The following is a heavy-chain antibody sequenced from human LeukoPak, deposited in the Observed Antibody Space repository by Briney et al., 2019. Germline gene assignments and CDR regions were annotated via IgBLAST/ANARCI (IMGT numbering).Heavy chain of an antibody. CDR3: AKSPFSHYYDSSGYFSLGGDS. Sequence: GGSLRLSCAASGFTFNNYAMSWVRQAPGKGLEWVSRISYRGDITYYAGSVKVRFTISRDNSKNTLYLQMNSLRAADTAVYYCAKSPFSHYYDSSGYFSLGGDSWGQGTLVTVSS. CDR2: ISYRGDIT. J-gene: IGHJ4*02. V-gene: IGHV3-23*01. D-gene: IGHD3-22*01. CDR1: GFTFNNYA.